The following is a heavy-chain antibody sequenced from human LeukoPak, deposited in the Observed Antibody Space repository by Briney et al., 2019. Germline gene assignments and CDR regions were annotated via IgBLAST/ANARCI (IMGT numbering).Heavy chain of an antibody. CDR1: EYTFTDYY. D-gene: IGHD2-21*01. V-gene: IGHV1-2*02. CDR3: AKGHYDGDHPHYDGGSVDS. J-gene: IGHJ4*02. CDR2: INPKSGGRDT. Sequence: ASVKVSSKALEYTFTDYYIHWVRQAPGQGLEWMGWINPKSGGRDTNYAQKFRSRVTMTTDTSISTAYMELSRLKSDDTAVYFCAKGHYDGDHPHYDGGSVDSWGQGTHITVSS.